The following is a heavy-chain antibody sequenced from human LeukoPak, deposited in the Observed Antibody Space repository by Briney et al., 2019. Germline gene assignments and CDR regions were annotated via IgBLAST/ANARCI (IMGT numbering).Heavy chain of an antibody. CDR3: AIDTGYSSSKDFDV. CDR1: GFTFVNYS. V-gene: IGHV3-9*03. Sequence: QAGGSLRLSCAASGFTFVNYSMRWVRQAPGKGLEWVSGISWNSSSIIYAYSVNGRFTIARVNAKNSMYLQMTSQREKTMAIYYCAIDTGYSSSKDFDVRGRRTLVTV. D-gene: IGHD6-13*01. J-gene: IGHJ2*01. CDR2: ISWNSSSI.